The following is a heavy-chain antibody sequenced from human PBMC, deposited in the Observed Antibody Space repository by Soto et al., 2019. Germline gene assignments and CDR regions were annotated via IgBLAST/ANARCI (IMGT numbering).Heavy chain of an antibody. Sequence: GGSLRLSCAASGFTFSSYWMSWVRQAPGKGLEWVANIKQDGSEKYYVDSVKGRFTISRDNAKNSLYLQMNSLRAEDTAVYYCARATGWLLRKGRLDVWGQGTTVTVSS. CDR2: IKQDGSEK. CDR3: ARATGWLLRKGRLDV. V-gene: IGHV3-7*05. J-gene: IGHJ6*02. CDR1: GFTFSSYW. D-gene: IGHD3-22*01.